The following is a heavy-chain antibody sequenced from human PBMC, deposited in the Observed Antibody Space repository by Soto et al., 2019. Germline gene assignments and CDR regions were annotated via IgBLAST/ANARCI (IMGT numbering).Heavy chain of an antibody. CDR1: GGTFSNYA. D-gene: IGHD6-13*01. V-gene: IGHV1-69*12. Sequence: QVQLVQSGAEVKKPGSSVKVSCKASGGTFSNYAISWVRQAPGQGLEWMGGIIPIFGTTNYAQRSQGRVTLXAXEXXSPADMELSSLRSEDTAVYYCARVTTSWYKDYFDYWGQGTLVTVSS. J-gene: IGHJ4*02. CDR2: IIPIFGTT. CDR3: ARVTTSWYKDYFDY.